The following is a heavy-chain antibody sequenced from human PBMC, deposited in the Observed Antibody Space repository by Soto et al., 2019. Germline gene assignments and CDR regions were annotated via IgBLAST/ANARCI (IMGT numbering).Heavy chain of an antibody. D-gene: IGHD6-13*01. Sequence: PSETLSLTCAVSGDSINNSYWNWIRQPPGKSLAWLGNIYYSGPTTYNPPLESRVTMSVDTSKNQFSLKLNSVDAADTAAYYCAKYRRTEAEGFTLDYWGRGTLVTAS. CDR3: AKYRRTEAEGFTLDY. CDR2: IYYSGPT. CDR1: GDSINNSY. J-gene: IGHJ4*02. V-gene: IGHV4-59*01.